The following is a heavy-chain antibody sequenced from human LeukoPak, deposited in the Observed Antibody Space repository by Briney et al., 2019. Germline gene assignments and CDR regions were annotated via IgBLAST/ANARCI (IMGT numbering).Heavy chain of an antibody. Sequence: GGSLRLSCAASRFTFSSTWMSWVRQAPGKGLQWVATINQDGSEKYYVDSVKGRFTISRDNAKNSLYLQMNSLRAEDTAVYYCARDVGKVGATTDYWGQGTLVTVSS. D-gene: IGHD1-26*01. CDR2: INQDGSEK. J-gene: IGHJ4*02. CDR1: RFTFSSTW. V-gene: IGHV3-7*01. CDR3: ARDVGKVGATTDY.